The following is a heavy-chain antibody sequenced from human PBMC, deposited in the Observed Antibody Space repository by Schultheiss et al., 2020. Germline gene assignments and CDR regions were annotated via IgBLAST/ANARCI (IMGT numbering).Heavy chain of an antibody. CDR1: GYTFTSYG. CDR2: ISAYNGNT. Sequence: ASVKVSCKASGYTFTSYGISWVRQAPGQGLEWMGWISAYNGNTNYAQKLQGRVTMTTDTSTSTAYMELRSLRSDDTAVYYCARDRGGDIVVVPAATLDYWGQGTLVTVYS. V-gene: IGHV1-18*01. D-gene: IGHD2-2*01. CDR3: ARDRGGDIVVVPAATLDY. J-gene: IGHJ4*02.